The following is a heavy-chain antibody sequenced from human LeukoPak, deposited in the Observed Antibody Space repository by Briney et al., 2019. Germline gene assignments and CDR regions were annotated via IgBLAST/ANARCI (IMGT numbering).Heavy chain of an antibody. CDR1: GGSISSYY. CDR3: ARERALRFLEWLPDYYGMDV. D-gene: IGHD3-3*01. J-gene: IGHJ6*02. Sequence: SETLSLTCTVSGGSISSYYWSWIRQPAGKGLEWIGRIYTSGSTNYNPSLKSRVTMSVDTSKNQFSLKLSSVTAADTAVYYCARERALRFLEWLPDYYGMDVWGQGTTVTVSS. CDR2: IYTSGST. V-gene: IGHV4-4*07.